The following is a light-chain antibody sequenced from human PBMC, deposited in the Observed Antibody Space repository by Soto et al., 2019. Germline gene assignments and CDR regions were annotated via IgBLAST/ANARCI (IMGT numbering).Light chain of an antibody. J-gene: IGLJ1*01. Sequence: QSVLTQPASVSGSPGQSITISCTGTSSDVGDYNYVSWYQQHPGKAPNLMLYDVSNRPSGISNRFSGSKSGNTASLTISGLQAEDEADYYCSSYTSSSTLFGTGTKVTVL. CDR1: SSDVGDYNY. CDR2: DVS. V-gene: IGLV2-14*01. CDR3: SSYTSSSTL.